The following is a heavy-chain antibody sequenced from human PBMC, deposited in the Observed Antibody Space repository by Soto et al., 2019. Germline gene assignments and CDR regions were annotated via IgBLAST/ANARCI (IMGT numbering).Heavy chain of an antibody. D-gene: IGHD6-13*01. CDR2: IYYNGNT. CDR1: GGSISSTNYY. J-gene: IGHJ5*02. Sequence: QVQLQESGPGLVKPSQTLSLTCTVSGGSISSTNYYWSWSRRHPGKGLEWIGYIYYNGNTYYNPSLTSRVTISVDASKDQFSLKLSSVTAADTAVYYWACVNSSRVSWVDPWGQGTLVTVSS. CDR3: ACVNSSRVSWVDP. V-gene: IGHV4-31*06.